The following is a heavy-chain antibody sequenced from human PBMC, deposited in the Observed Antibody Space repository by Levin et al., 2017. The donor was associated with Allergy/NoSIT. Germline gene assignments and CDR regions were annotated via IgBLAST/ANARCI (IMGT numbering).Heavy chain of an antibody. CDR1: GFPFRDSY. D-gene: IGHD3-9*01. Sequence: LSLTCAASGFPFRDSYMSWLRQAPGKGLEWVSYISSSSSYTNYADSVKGRFTISRDNAKNSLYLQMNSLRAEDTAVYYCAREAELTYYDILTGLHYYFDYWGQGTLVTVSS. V-gene: IGHV3-11*05. J-gene: IGHJ4*02. CDR2: ISSSSSYT. CDR3: AREAELTYYDILTGLHYYFDY.